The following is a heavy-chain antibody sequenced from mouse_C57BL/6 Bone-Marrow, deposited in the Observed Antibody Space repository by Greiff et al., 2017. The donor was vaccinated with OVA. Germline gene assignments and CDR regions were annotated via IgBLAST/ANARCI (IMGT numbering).Heavy chain of an antibody. Sequence: QVQLQQPGAELVMPGASVKLSCKASGYTFTSYWMHWVKQRPGQGLEWIGEIDPSDSYTNYNQKFKGKSTLTVDKSSSTAYMQLSSLTSEDSAVYYCARGDDYDEYFDVWGTGTTVTVSS. J-gene: IGHJ1*03. V-gene: IGHV1-69*01. CDR2: IDPSDSYT. CDR1: GYTFTSYW. CDR3: ARGDDYDEYFDV. D-gene: IGHD2-4*01.